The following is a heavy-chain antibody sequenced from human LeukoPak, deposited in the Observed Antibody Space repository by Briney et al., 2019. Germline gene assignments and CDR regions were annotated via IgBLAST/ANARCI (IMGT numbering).Heavy chain of an antibody. CDR1: GGSFSGYY. J-gene: IGHJ4*02. CDR2: INHSGST. D-gene: IGHD3-10*01. Sequence: SETLSLTCAVYGGSFSGYYWSWNRQPPGKGLEWIGEINHSGSTNYNPSLKSRVTISVDTSKNQFSLKLSSVTAAYTAVYYCARRTMVRVFDYWGQGTLVTVSS. V-gene: IGHV4-34*01. CDR3: ARRTMVRVFDY.